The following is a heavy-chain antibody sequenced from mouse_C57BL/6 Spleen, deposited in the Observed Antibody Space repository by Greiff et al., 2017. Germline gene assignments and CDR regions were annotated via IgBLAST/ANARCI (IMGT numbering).Heavy chain of an antibody. V-gene: IGHV1-52*01. Sequence: VQLQQPGAELVRPGSSVKLSCKASGYTFTSYWMHWVKQRPIQGLEWIGNIDPSDSETHYNQKFKDKATLTVDKSSSTAYRQLSSLTSEDSAVYYCARHDRPGDYAMDYWGQGTSVTVSS. J-gene: IGHJ4*01. CDR3: ARHDRPGDYAMDY. CDR2: IDPSDSET. CDR1: GYTFTSYW.